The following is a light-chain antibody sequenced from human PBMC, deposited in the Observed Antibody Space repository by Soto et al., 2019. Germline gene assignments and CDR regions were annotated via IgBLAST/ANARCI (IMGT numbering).Light chain of an antibody. Sequence: AIQMTQSPSSLSASVGDRVTITCRSSQGIRNGLGWYQQKPGKAPKLLIYAASSLQSGVPSRLSASGSGTDFTLTISFLQPEDFATDYCLQHYTYPTFGGGTQVAIK. V-gene: IGKV1-6*01. CDR3: LQHYTYPT. CDR1: QGIRNG. J-gene: IGKJ4*01. CDR2: AAS.